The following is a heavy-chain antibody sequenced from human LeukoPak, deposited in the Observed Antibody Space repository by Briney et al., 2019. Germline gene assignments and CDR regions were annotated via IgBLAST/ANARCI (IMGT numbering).Heavy chain of an antibody. CDR3: ARGRSYYRGMDV. Sequence: PSETLSLTCAVYGGSFSGYYWSWIRQPPGKGLEWIGEINHSGSTNYNPSLKSRVTISVDTSKNQFSLRLSSVTAADTAVYYCARGRSYYRGMDVWGQGTTVTVSS. J-gene: IGHJ6*02. CDR2: INHSGST. V-gene: IGHV4-34*01. CDR1: GGSFSGYY.